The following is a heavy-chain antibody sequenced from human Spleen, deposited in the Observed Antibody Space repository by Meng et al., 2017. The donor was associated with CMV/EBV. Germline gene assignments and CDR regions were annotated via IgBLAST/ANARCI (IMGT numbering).Heavy chain of an antibody. D-gene: IGHD6-13*01. CDR1: GFTFSSYD. J-gene: IGHJ3*02. Sequence: SGFTFSSYDMRWVRQAPGKGLEWVSTIVGSGAKTYYADSVKGRFTISRDNSKKTLYLQMDSLRAEDTAIYYCAKEGSSWPPGAFDIWGQGTMVTVSS. CDR2: IVGSGAKT. V-gene: IGHV3-23*01. CDR3: AKEGSSWPPGAFDI.